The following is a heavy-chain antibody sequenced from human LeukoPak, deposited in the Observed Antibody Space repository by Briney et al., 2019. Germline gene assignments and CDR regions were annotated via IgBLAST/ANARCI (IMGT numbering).Heavy chain of an antibody. V-gene: IGHV3-30*03. Sequence: GRSLRLSCAASGFTFSSYGMHWVRQAPGKGLEWVAVISYDGSNKYYADSVKGRFTISRDNSKNTLYLQMNSLRAEDTAVYYCARDLKRGERRMDYWGQGTLVTVSS. CDR3: ARDLKRGERRMDY. CDR2: ISYDGSNK. J-gene: IGHJ4*02. D-gene: IGHD1-1*01. CDR1: GFTFSSYG.